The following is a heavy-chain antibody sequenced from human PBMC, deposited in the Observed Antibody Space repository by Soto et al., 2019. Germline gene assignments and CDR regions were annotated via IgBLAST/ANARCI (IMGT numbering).Heavy chain of an antibody. D-gene: IGHD4-17*01. CDR2: ISGSGGST. CDR1: GFTFSSYA. CDR3: AKDLGYGDYITGLYFDY. Sequence: EVQLLESGGGLVQPGGSLRLSCAASGFTFSSYAMSWVRQAPGKGLEWVSAISGSGGSTYYADSVKGRFTISRDNSKNTLYLQMNSLRAEDTAVYYCAKDLGYGDYITGLYFDYWGQGTLVTVSS. V-gene: IGHV3-23*01. J-gene: IGHJ4*02.